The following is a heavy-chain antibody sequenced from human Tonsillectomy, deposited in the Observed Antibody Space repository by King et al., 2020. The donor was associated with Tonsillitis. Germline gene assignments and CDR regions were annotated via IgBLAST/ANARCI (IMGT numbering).Heavy chain of an antibody. CDR2: ISYDGSDK. CDR3: ARDQSPGDSTGYLNY. Sequence: VQLVESGGGVVQPGRSLRLSCAASGFTFSSYALHWVRQAPGKGLEWVAVISYDGSDKYYADSVKGRFTISRDNSKNTLYLQMNSLRAEDTSAFYCARDQSPGDSTGYLNYWGQGTLVTVSS. CDR1: GFTFSSYA. J-gene: IGHJ4*02. V-gene: IGHV3-30-3*01. D-gene: IGHD3-22*01.